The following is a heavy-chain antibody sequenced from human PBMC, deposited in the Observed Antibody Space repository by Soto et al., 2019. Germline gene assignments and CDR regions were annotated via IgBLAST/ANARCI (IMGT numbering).Heavy chain of an antibody. D-gene: IGHD3-10*01. CDR2: IWYDGSNK. J-gene: IGHJ3*02. CDR1: GFTFSSYG. V-gene: IGHV3-33*01. Sequence: QVQLVESGGGVVQPGRSLRLSCAASGFTFSSYGMHWVRQAPGKGLEWVAVIWYDGSNKYYADSVKGRFTISRDNSKNTLYLQMNSLRAEEPAVYYCASGNRFGELVSARGLGAFDIWGQGTMVTVSS. CDR3: ASGNRFGELVSARGLGAFDI.